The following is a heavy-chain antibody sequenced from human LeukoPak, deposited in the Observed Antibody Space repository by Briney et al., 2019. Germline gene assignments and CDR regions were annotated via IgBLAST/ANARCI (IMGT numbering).Heavy chain of an antibody. D-gene: IGHD6-19*01. CDR2: ISGSGGST. CDR3: AKDLGSRIAVAGTDDY. J-gene: IGHJ4*02. Sequence: GGSLRLSCAASGFTFSSYAMSWVRQAPGKGLEWVSAISGSGGSTYYADSVKGRFTISRDNSKNTLYLQMNSLRAEDTAVYYCAKDLGSRIAVAGTDDYWGQGTLVTVSS. CDR1: GFTFSSYA. V-gene: IGHV3-23*01.